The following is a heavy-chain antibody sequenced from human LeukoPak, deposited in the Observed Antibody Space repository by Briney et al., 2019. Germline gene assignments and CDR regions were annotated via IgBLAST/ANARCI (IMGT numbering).Heavy chain of an antibody. J-gene: IGHJ4*02. V-gene: IGHV4-59*01. CDR3: ASSPGIVVVTARAYYFDY. CDR1: GGSISSYY. CDR2: IYNSGST. D-gene: IGHD2-21*02. Sequence: PSETLSLTCTVSGGSISSYYWSWIRQPPGKGLEWIGYIYNSGSTNYNPSLKSRVTISVDTSKNQFSLKLSSVTAADTAVYYCASSPGIVVVTARAYYFDYWGQGTLVTVSS.